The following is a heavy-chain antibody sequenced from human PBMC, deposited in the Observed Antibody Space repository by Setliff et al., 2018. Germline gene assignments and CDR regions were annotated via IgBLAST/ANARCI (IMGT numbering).Heavy chain of an antibody. V-gene: IGHV3-15*01. J-gene: IGHJ5*02. CDR2: IKSSIEGATS. CDR1: GITFKNAW. CDR3: ATGPRDSRNYLTWLGS. Sequence: PGGSLRLSCAASGITFKNAWMSWVRQAPGKGPEWVGRIKSSIEGATSDYGAPAKGRFTISRDDSKNMIFLQMNNLKIEDTGYYYCATGPRDSRNYLTWLGSWGQGTLVTVSS. D-gene: IGHD4-4*01.